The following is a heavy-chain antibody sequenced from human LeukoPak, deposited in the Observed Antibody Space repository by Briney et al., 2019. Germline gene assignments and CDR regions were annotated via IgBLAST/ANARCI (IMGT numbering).Heavy chain of an antibody. CDR3: ARPLGRWLRLSSAFDI. CDR2: IWYDGSNK. V-gene: IGHV3-33*01. CDR1: GFTFCSYG. D-gene: IGHD5-24*01. J-gene: IGHJ3*02. Sequence: GRSLRLSCAASGFTFCSYGMHWVRQAPGKGLEWVAVIWYDGSNKYYADSVKGRFTISRDNSKNTLYLQMNSLRAEDTAVYYCARPLGRWLRLSSAFDIWGQGTMVTVSS.